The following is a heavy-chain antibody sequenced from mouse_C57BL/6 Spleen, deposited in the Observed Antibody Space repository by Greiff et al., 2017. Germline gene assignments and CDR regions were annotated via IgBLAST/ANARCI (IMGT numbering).Heavy chain of an antibody. CDR2: ISDGGSYT. J-gene: IGHJ4*01. Sequence: EVKLMESGGGLVKPGGSLKLSCAASGFTFSSYAMSWVRQTPEKRLEWVATISDGGSYTYYPDNVKGRFTISRDNAKNNLYLQMSHLKSEDTAMYYCASGATVVAIYYAMDYWGQGTSVTVSS. V-gene: IGHV5-4*03. CDR3: ASGATVVAIYYAMDY. D-gene: IGHD1-1*01. CDR1: GFTFSSYA.